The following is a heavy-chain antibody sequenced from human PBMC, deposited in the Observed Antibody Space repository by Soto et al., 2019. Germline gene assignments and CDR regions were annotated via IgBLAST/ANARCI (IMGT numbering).Heavy chain of an antibody. CDR1: GYTFTGYY. D-gene: IGHD6-6*01. CDR2: INPNSGGT. J-gene: IGHJ6*02. CDR3: ARGGWYSSSPLDYYYYYGMDG. V-gene: IGHV1-2*04. Sequence: ASVKVSCKASGYTFTGYYMHWVRQAPGQGLEWMGWINPNSGGTNYAQKFQGWVTMTRDTSISTAYMELSRLRSDDTAVYYCARGGWYSSSPLDYYYYYGMDGWGQGTTVTVSS.